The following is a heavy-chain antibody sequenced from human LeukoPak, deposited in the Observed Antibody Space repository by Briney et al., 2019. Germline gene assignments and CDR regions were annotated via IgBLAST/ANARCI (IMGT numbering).Heavy chain of an antibody. CDR1: GGSINPYY. CDR3: ARAGMVVPDVPLIDQYYYFLDV. D-gene: IGHD2-21*02. J-gene: IGHJ6*03. V-gene: IGHV4-4*07. Sequence: SETLSLTCTVSGGSINPYYWNWVRQSAAKGLEWVGRVYPTGRTDYNPSLKSRVTISVDRSNNQMSLTLNSVTAADTAVYFCARAGMVVPDVPLIDQYYYFLDVWGKGTAVTVSS. CDR2: VYPTGRT.